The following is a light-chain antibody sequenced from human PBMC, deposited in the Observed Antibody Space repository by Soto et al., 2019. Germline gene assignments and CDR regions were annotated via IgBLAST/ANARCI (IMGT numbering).Light chain of an antibody. J-gene: IGKJ1*01. Sequence: EIVLTQSPGTLSLSPGERATVSCRASQSVSSSYLASYQQKPGQAPRLLIYGASSRATGIPDRFSGSGSGTDFTLTISRLEPEDFAVYYCQQYDNSPWAFGQGTKVEIK. CDR1: QSVSSSY. CDR2: GAS. V-gene: IGKV3-20*01. CDR3: QQYDNSPWA.